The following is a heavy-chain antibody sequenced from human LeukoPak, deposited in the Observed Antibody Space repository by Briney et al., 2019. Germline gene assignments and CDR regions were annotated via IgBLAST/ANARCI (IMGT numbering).Heavy chain of an antibody. CDR2: INHSGST. D-gene: IGHD3-10*01. Sequence: SETLSLTCAVYGGSFSGYYWSWIRQPPGKGLEWIGEINHSGSTNYNPSLKSRVTISVDRSKNQFSLKLSSVTAADTAVYYCARDHYYGSGSPPGNAFDIWGQGTMVTVSS. J-gene: IGHJ3*02. CDR3: ARDHYYGSGSPPGNAFDI. V-gene: IGHV4-34*01. CDR1: GGSFSGYY.